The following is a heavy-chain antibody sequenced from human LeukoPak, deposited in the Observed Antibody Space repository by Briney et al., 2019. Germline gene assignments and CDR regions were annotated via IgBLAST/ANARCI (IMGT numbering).Heavy chain of an antibody. CDR3: ARSAVGASGQGAFDI. Sequence: ASVKVSCKASGGTFTSYAISWVRQAPGQGLEWMGGIIPIFGTANSAQKFQGRVTITADESTSTAYMELSSQRSEDTAVYYCARSAVGASGQGAFDIWGQGTMVTVSS. J-gene: IGHJ3*02. D-gene: IGHD1-26*01. CDR2: IIPIFGTA. CDR1: GGTFTSYA. V-gene: IGHV1-69*13.